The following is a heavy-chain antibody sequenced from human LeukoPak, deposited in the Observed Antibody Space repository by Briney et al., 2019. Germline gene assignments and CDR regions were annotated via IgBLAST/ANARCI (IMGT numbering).Heavy chain of an antibody. CDR3: ARAHYDFWSGLNWFDP. CDR1: GGSISSYY. D-gene: IGHD3-3*01. CDR2: INHSGST. J-gene: IGHJ5*02. V-gene: IGHV4-34*01. Sequence: PSETLSLTCTVSGGSISSYYWSWIRQPPGKGLEWIGEINHSGSTNYNPSLKSRVTISVDTSKNQFSLKLSSVTAADTAVYYCARAHYDFWSGLNWFDPWGQGTLVTVSS.